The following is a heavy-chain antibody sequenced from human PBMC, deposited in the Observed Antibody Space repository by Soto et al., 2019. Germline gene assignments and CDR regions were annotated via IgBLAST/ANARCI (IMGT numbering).Heavy chain of an antibody. D-gene: IGHD6-19*01. Sequence: SETLSLTCTVSGGSISSYYWSWIRQPPGKGLEWVGDIYYSGSTNYNPSLKSRVTISVDTSKNQFSLKLSSVTAADTAVYYCARQPGYSSGWAIHFDYWGQGTLVTVSS. J-gene: IGHJ4*02. CDR2: IYYSGST. CDR1: GGSISSYY. V-gene: IGHV4-59*08. CDR3: ARQPGYSSGWAIHFDY.